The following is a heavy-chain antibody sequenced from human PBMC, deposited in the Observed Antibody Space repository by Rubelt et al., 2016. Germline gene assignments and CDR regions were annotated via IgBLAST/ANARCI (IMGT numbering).Heavy chain of an antibody. J-gene: IGHJ6*02. Sequence: QAPGKGLEWVSYISSSGSTIYYADSVKGRFTISRDNAKNSLYLQMNSLRAEDTAVYYCAREGSYYYYGMDVWGQGTTDTVSS. CDR2: ISSSGSTI. CDR3: AREGSYYYYGMDV. V-gene: IGHV3-11*01.